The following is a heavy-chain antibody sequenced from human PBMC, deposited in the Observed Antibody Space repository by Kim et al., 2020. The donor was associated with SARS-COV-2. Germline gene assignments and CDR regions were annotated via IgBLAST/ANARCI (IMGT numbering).Heavy chain of an antibody. CDR2: ISYDGSNK. CDR1: GFTFSSYA. D-gene: IGHD6-13*01. Sequence: GGSLRLSCAASGFTFSSYAMHWVRQAPGKGLEWVAVISYDGSNKYYADSVKGRFTISRDNSKNTLYLQMNSLRAEDTAVYYCARDIQLIAASGAFDIWGQGTMVTVSS. J-gene: IGHJ3*02. CDR3: ARDIQLIAASGAFDI. V-gene: IGHV3-30*04.